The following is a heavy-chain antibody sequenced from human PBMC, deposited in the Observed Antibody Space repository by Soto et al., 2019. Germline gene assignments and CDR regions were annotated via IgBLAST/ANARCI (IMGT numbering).Heavy chain of an antibody. Sequence: PSETLSLTCTVSAGSISSYYWSWIRQPPGKEPEWIGYIYSSGNTKYNPSLKSRVIMSVDTSKNQFSLKLSSVTAADTAVYYCARTNSSSWPPFEYWGQGTLVTVSS. CDR3: ARTNSSSWPPFEY. V-gene: IGHV4-59*12. CDR2: IYSSGNT. J-gene: IGHJ4*02. D-gene: IGHD6-13*01. CDR1: AGSISSYY.